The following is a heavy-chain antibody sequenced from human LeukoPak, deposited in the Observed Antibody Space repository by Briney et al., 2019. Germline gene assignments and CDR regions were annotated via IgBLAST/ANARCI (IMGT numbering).Heavy chain of an antibody. D-gene: IGHD5-12*01. J-gene: IGHJ4*02. CDR3: ARVRYSGYDSQHFDY. CDR1: GFTFDDYG. Sequence: PGGSLRLSCAASGFTFDDYGMSWVRQAPGKGLEWVSGINWNGGSTGYADSVKGRFTISRDNAKNSLYLQMNSLRAEDTALYYCARVRYSGYDSQHFDYWGQGTLDTVSS. V-gene: IGHV3-20*04. CDR2: INWNGGST.